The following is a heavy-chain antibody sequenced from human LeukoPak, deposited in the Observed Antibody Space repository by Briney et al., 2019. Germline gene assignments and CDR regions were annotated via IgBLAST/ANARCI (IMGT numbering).Heavy chain of an antibody. D-gene: IGHD6-19*01. CDR1: GFTFSSYG. J-gene: IGHJ6*02. CDR3: ARVRGVDSGWYSPYYYYYGMDV. V-gene: IGHV3-33*01. Sequence: GGSLRLSCVASGFTFSSYGMHWVRQAPGKGLEWVAVIWYDGSNKYYADSVKGRFTISRDNSKNTLYLQMNSLGAEDTAVYYCARVRGVDSGWYSPYYYYYGMDVWGQGTTVTVSS. CDR2: IWYDGSNK.